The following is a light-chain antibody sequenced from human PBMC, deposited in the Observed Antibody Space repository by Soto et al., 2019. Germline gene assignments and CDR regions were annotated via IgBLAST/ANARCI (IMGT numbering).Light chain of an antibody. CDR1: QSISSY. CDR2: AAS. Sequence: DIQRTQSPSSLPASVGDRVTITCRARQSISSYLKWYQQKPGKAPKLLIYAASSLQSGVPSRFSGSGYETDFTLTICSLQPEDFATYYCQQSYSTPQTVGQGTKVDIK. J-gene: IGKJ1*01. V-gene: IGKV1-39*01. CDR3: QQSYSTPQT.